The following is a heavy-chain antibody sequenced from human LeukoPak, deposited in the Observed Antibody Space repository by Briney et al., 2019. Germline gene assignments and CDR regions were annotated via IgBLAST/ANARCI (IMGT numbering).Heavy chain of an antibody. CDR1: GYSFTSYS. Sequence: GESLKISCKGSGYSFTSYSIGWVRQMPGKGLEWMGIISPYDSDTIYSPSFQGQVTFSVDTSISTAYLQWSSLKASDSAMYYCARRGNSGSYSDAFDIWGQGTMVTVSS. D-gene: IGHD1-26*01. J-gene: IGHJ3*02. V-gene: IGHV5-51*01. CDR3: ARRGNSGSYSDAFDI. CDR2: ISPYDSDT.